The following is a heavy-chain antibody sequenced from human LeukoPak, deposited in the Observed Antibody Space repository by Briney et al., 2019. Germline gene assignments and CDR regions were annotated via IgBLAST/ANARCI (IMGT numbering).Heavy chain of an antibody. CDR2: ISSNSSYI. CDR1: GFTFSSYS. V-gene: IGHV3-21*04. J-gene: IGHJ3*02. D-gene: IGHD5-18*01. CDR3: TRSYGYGVDAFDI. Sequence: GGSLRLSCAASGFTFSSYSMNWVRQAPGKGLEWVSSISSNSSYIYYADSVKGRFTISRDDAKNSLYLQMNSLRAEDTAVYYCTRSYGYGVDAFDIWGQGTMVTVSS.